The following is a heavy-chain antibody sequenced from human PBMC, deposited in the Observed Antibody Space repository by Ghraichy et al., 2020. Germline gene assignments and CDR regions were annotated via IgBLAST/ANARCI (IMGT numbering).Heavy chain of an antibody. CDR1: GFTFSSYA. CDR2: ISGSGGST. CDR3: AKAQASNTIFGVVIAFDY. Sequence: GESLNISCAASGFTFSSYAMSWVRQAPGKGLEWVSAISGSGGSTYYADSVKGRFTISRDNSKNTLYLQMNSLRAEDTAVYYCAKAQASNTIFGVVIAFDYWGQGTLVTVSS. J-gene: IGHJ4*02. D-gene: IGHD3-3*01. V-gene: IGHV3-23*01.